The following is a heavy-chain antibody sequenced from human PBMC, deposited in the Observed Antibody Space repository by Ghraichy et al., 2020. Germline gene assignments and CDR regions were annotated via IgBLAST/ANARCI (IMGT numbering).Heavy chain of an antibody. J-gene: IGHJ4*02. Sequence: SETLSLTCAVYGGSFSGYYWSWIRQPPGKGLEWIGEINHSGSTNYNPSLKSRVTISVDTSKNQFSLKLSSVTAADTAVYYCARGSQVVVARFFDYWGQGTLVTVSS. CDR1: GGSFSGYY. CDR3: ARGSQVVVARFFDY. V-gene: IGHV4-34*01. CDR2: INHSGST. D-gene: IGHD2-15*01.